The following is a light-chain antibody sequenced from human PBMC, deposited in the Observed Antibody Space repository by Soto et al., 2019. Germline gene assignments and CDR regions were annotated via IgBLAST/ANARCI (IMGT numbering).Light chain of an antibody. CDR3: QQYESLPLT. Sequence: DIQMPQSPSSLSASVGDRVTITCQASQDINKNLIWYQQKPGKAPKLLIYDASDLETGVPSRFSGSGSGTGFTFTISSLQPEDFATYYCQQYESLPLTFGQGTRLEIK. CDR1: QDINKN. V-gene: IGKV1-33*01. CDR2: DAS. J-gene: IGKJ5*01.